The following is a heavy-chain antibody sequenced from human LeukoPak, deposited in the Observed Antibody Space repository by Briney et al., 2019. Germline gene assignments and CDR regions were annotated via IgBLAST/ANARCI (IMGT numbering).Heavy chain of an antibody. Sequence: PGRSLRLSCAASGFTFRSYGMHWVRQAPGKGLEWVAVISYAGSNKYYADSVKGRFTIPRDNAKNSLYLQMSSLRAEDTAVYYCAKGNGMIVLAYFDYWGQGTLVTVSS. J-gene: IGHJ4*02. V-gene: IGHV3-30*18. CDR3: AKGNGMIVLAYFDY. CDR2: ISYAGSNK. CDR1: GFTFRSYG. D-gene: IGHD3-22*01.